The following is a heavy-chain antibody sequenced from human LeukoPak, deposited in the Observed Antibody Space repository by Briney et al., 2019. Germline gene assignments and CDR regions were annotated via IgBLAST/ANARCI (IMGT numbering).Heavy chain of an antibody. CDR3: ARGGIAVAGISIDVAL. D-gene: IGHD6-19*01. V-gene: IGHV4-38-2*02. CDR1: GYSISSGYY. CDR2: IYHSGST. J-gene: IGHJ4*02. Sequence: NSSETLSLTCTVSGYSISSGYYWGWIRQPPGKGLEWIGSIYHSGSTYYNPSLKSRVTISVDTSKNQFSLKLSSVTAADTAVYYCARGGIAVAGISIDVALWGQGTLVTVSS.